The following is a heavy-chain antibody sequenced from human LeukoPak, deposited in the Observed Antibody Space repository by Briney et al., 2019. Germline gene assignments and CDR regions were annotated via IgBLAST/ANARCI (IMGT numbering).Heavy chain of an antibody. V-gene: IGHV4-39*01. Sequence: SETLSLTCTVSGSSISSSSYYWGWIRQPPGKGLEWIGSIYYSGSTYYNPSLKSRVTISVDTSKNQFSLKLSSVTAADTAVYYCARHYSSGWSDYWGQGTLVTVSS. CDR1: GSSISSSSYY. D-gene: IGHD6-19*01. CDR3: ARHYSSGWSDY. J-gene: IGHJ4*02. CDR2: IYYSGST.